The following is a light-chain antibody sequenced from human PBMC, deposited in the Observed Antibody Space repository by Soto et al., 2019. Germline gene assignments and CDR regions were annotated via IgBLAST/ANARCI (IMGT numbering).Light chain of an antibody. CDR1: QSVSSDY. J-gene: IGKJ5*01. V-gene: IGKV3-20*01. CDR2: GAS. Sequence: ESELPLTHAPLALSPGERATLSRRASQSVSSDYLAWYQQKPAQAPSLLIFGASTRATGIPDRFSGSGSGTDFTLTLSSLEPEDSAVYYCQQYGSSPTWTFGQGTRVEIK. CDR3: QQYGSSPTWT.